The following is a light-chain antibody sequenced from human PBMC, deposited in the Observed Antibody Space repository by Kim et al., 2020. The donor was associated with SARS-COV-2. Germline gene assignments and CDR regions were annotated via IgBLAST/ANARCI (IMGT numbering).Light chain of an antibody. Sequence: GGTVTLTCACSTGAVTSTHNANWFQQKPGQAPRSLIHRTSNRHSWTPARFSGSRHGDKAALTLSRVRPEDEADYYCRLNYGGPWVFGGGTQLTVL. V-gene: IGLV7-43*01. CDR1: TGAVTSTHN. J-gene: IGLJ3*02. CDR2: RTS. CDR3: RLNYGGPWV.